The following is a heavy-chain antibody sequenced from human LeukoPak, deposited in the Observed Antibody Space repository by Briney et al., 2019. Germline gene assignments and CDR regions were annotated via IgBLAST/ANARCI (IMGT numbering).Heavy chain of an antibody. CDR1: GYTFTGYY. CDR3: ARGIAVAVHYYYYGMDV. CDR2: INPNSGGT. D-gene: IGHD6-19*01. Sequence: ASVKVSCKASGYTFTGYYMHWVRQAPGQGLEWMGWINPNSGGTNYAQKFQGWVTMTRDTSTSTASMELSRLRSDDTAVYYCARGIAVAVHYYYYGMDVWGQGTTVTVSS. V-gene: IGHV1-2*04. J-gene: IGHJ6*02.